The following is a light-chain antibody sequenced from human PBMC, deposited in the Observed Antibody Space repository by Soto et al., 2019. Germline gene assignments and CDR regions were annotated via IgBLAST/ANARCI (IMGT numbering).Light chain of an antibody. Sequence: SYELTQPPSVSVSPGQTATISCSGDKLAHKIAFWYQQRPGQSPVLVIYQDNERPSGIPGRFSGSNSGNTATLTISGTQAMDEADYYCQAWDGTTVVFGGGTKVTVL. CDR3: QAWDGTTVV. J-gene: IGLJ2*01. CDR1: KLAHKI. CDR2: QDN. V-gene: IGLV3-1*01.